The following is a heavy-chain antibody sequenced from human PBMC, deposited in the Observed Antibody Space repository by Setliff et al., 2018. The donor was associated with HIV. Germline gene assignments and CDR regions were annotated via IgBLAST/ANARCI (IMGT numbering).Heavy chain of an antibody. J-gene: IGHJ3*02. CDR3: AKDPPSDDSFEI. CDR2: IYSTGGT. Sequence: SETLSLTCTVSGGSIKRSGYYCSWIRQSAEKGLEWIGRIYSTGGTFYNPFLKSRVTLSADMSKNQFSLNLTSVTAADTAVYYCAKDPPSDDSFEIWGQGTRVTVSS. CDR1: GGSIKRSGYY. V-gene: IGHV4-61*02.